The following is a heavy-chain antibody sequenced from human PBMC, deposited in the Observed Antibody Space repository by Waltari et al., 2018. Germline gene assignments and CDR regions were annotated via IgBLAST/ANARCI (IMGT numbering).Heavy chain of an antibody. CDR2: ISSDENEK. Sequence: QVQVVESGGDVVQSGRYLRLSCAASGFTLSSSGMAWARRAPGKGLEWVAFISSDENEKHYADSVKGRLTISRDNSKNTVYLQMTSLRTEDTALYYCARGLYTAKWQFDYWGQGTLVTVSS. CDR3: ARGLYTAKWQFDY. CDR1: GFTLSSSG. V-gene: IGHV3-30*03. J-gene: IGHJ4*02. D-gene: IGHD5-12*01.